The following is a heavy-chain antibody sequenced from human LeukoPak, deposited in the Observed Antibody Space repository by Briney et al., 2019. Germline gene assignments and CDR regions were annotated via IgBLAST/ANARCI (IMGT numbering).Heavy chain of an antibody. Sequence: GGSLRLSCAASGFTFSSYAMSWVRPAPGKGLEWVSAISGSGGSTYYADSVKGRFTISRDNSKNTLYLQMNSLRAEDTAVYYCAKDTLDYYDSSGYYQWGQGTLVTVSS. D-gene: IGHD3-22*01. CDR3: AKDTLDYYDSSGYYQ. CDR2: ISGSGGST. CDR1: GFTFSSYA. V-gene: IGHV3-23*01. J-gene: IGHJ4*02.